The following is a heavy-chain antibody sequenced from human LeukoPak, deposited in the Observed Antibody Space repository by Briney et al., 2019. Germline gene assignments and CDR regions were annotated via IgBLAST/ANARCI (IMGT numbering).Heavy chain of an antibody. V-gene: IGHV4-4*07. Sequence: SETLSHTCTVSGGSISSYYWSWIRQPAGKGLEWIGRIYTSGSTNYNPSLKSRVTMSVDTSKNQFSLKLSSVTAADTAVYYCARGGYSSSWCPRNWFDPWGQGTLVTVSS. CDR2: IYTSGST. CDR1: GGSISSYY. D-gene: IGHD6-13*01. CDR3: ARGGYSSSWCPRNWFDP. J-gene: IGHJ5*02.